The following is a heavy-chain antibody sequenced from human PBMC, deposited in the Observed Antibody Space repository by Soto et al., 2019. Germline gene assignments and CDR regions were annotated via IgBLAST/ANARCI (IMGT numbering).Heavy chain of an antibody. J-gene: IGHJ4*02. V-gene: IGHV2-5*01. CDR1: GFSLSTSGVG. Sequence: GSGPTLVNPTQTLTLTCTFSGFSLSTSGVGVGWIRQPPGKALEWLALIYWNDDKRYSPSLKSRLTITKDTSKNQVVLTMTNMDPVDTATYYCAHSKRAPYYDFWSGFPAYYFDYWGQGTLVTVSS. D-gene: IGHD3-3*01. CDR3: AHSKRAPYYDFWSGFPAYYFDY. CDR2: IYWNDDK.